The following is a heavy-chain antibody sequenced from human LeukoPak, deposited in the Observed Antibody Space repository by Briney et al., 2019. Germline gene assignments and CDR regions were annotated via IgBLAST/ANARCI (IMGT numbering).Heavy chain of an antibody. CDR1: GYTFTGYY. J-gene: IGHJ6*02. CDR3: ARDIVVVVAATGYYYGMDV. Sequence: ASVKVSCKASGYTFTGYYMHWVRQAPGQGLEWMGWINPSSGGTNYAQKFQGRVTMTRDTSISTACMELSRLRSDDTAVYYCARDIVVVVAATGYYYGMDVWGQGATVTVSS. V-gene: IGHV1-2*02. CDR2: INPSSGGT. D-gene: IGHD2-15*01.